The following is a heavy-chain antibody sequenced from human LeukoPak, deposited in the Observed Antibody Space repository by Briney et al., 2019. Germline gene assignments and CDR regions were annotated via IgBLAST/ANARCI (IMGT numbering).Heavy chain of an antibody. CDR3: ARDSQADYGDY. J-gene: IGHJ4*02. CDR1: GYTFTANA. Sequence: ASVRVSCKASGYTFTANAIHWVRQAPGQGPEWMGWINTGNGHTKYSQTFQGRVTITRDTSATTVYMELSSLTSEDTALYFCARDSQADYGDYWGQGTLVTVSS. D-gene: IGHD6-19*01. CDR2: INTGNGHT. V-gene: IGHV1-3*04.